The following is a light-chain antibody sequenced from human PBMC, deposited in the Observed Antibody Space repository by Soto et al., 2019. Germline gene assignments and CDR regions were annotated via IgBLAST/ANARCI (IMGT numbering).Light chain of an antibody. J-gene: IGKJ1*01. CDR3: QQRSNWPLCT. CDR1: QSVSSY. CDR2: GAS. Sequence: EIVLTESLATLSFSPGARLTLSGTASQSVSSYLAWYQQKPGQAPRLLIYGASNRATGIPDRFSGSGSGTDFTLTISSLEPEDFAVYYCQQRSNWPLCTFGQGTKVDTK. V-gene: IGKV3-11*01.